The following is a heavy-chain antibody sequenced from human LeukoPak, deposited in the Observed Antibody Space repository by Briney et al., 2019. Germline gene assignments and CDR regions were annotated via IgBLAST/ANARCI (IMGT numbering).Heavy chain of an antibody. CDR3: ARESGYDYGAWYYYGMDV. Sequence: GGSLRLSCAASGFSFSIYTMSWVRQAPGKGLEWVSVIYSGGSTYYADSVKGRFTISRDNSKNTLYLQMNSLRAEDTAVYYCARESGYDYGAWYYYGMDVWGQGTTVTVSS. D-gene: IGHD5-12*01. CDR2: IYSGGST. CDR1: GFSFSIYT. V-gene: IGHV3-53*01. J-gene: IGHJ6*02.